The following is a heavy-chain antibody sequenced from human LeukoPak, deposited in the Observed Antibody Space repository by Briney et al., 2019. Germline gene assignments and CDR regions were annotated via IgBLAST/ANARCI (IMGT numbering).Heavy chain of an antibody. CDR2: IIPIFGTA. CDR1: GGTFSSYA. CDR3: ARGGSGSYFSRYYYYGMDV. Sequence: WASVKVSCKASGGTFSSYAISWVRQAPGQGLEWMGGIIPIFGTANYAQKFQGRVTITADKSTSTAYMELGSLRSEDTAVYYCARGGSGSYFSRYYYYGMDVWGKGTTVTVSS. D-gene: IGHD3-10*01. V-gene: IGHV1-69*06. J-gene: IGHJ6*04.